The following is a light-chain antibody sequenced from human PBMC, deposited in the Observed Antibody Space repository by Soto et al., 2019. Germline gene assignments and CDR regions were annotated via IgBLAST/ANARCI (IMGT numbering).Light chain of an antibody. CDR2: DAS. Sequence: EIVLTQSPATLTLSPGERATLSCRASQSISSYLAWFQQKPGQAPRLLIYDASSRATGIPARVSGSGSGTDFTLTISRVESEDAAAYYCQQRYNRYTFGQGTKREIK. CDR3: QQRYNRYT. V-gene: IGKV3-11*01. J-gene: IGKJ2*01. CDR1: QSISSY.